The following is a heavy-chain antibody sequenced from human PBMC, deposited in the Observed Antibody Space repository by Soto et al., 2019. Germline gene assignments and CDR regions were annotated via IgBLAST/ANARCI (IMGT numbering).Heavy chain of an antibody. CDR2: ISYDGSNK. Sequence: QVQLVESGGGVVQPGRSLRLSCAASGFTFSSYAMHRVRQAPGKGLEWVAVISYDGSNKYYADSVKGRFTISRDNSKNTLYLQMNSLRAEDTAVYYCARDGDYYDSSGYPTMPFDYWGQGTLVTVSS. D-gene: IGHD3-22*01. CDR3: ARDGDYYDSSGYPTMPFDY. V-gene: IGHV3-30-3*01. CDR1: GFTFSSYA. J-gene: IGHJ4*02.